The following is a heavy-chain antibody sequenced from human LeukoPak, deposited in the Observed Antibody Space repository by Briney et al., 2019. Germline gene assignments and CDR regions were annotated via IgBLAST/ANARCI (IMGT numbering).Heavy chain of an antibody. CDR2: INPGGGST. Sequence: ASVKVSCKASGYTFTIYYIHWVRQAPGQGLEWMGIINPGGGSTSYAQKLRGRVTMTRDTSTGTFYMDLSSLRSEDTAVYYCARGSNISWRPPQDALDIWGQGTMVTVSS. J-gene: IGHJ3*02. CDR3: ARGSNISWRPPQDALDI. V-gene: IGHV1-46*04. CDR1: GYTFTIYY. D-gene: IGHD2/OR15-2a*01.